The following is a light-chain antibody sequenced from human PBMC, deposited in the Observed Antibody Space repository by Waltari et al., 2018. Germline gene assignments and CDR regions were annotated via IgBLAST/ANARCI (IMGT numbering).Light chain of an antibody. CDR1: SSDIGGYGY. CDR2: DVT. Sequence: QPALTQPASVSGSPGQSITISCTGSSSDIGGYGYVSWYQQHPGKAPKLIIYDVTKRPSGISSRFSGSKSGNTASLTISGLQAEDEADYYCSSYTTNKTPVIGGGTKVTVL. CDR3: SSYTTNKTPV. J-gene: IGLJ2*01. V-gene: IGLV2-14*03.